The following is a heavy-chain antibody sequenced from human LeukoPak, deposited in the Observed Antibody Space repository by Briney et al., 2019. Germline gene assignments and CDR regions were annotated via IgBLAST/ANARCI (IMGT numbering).Heavy chain of an antibody. V-gene: IGHV3-23*01. CDR3: AKDSLVVPAARVGWFDP. CDR2: IRGSGGRT. J-gene: IGHJ5*02. D-gene: IGHD2-2*01. Sequence: GGSLRLSCAASGFTFSSYAMSWVRQAPGKGLEWVSAIRGSGGRTYYGDSVKGRFTISRDNSKNTLYLQMNSLRAEDTAVYYCAKDSLVVPAARVGWFDPWGQGTLVTVSS. CDR1: GFTFSSYA.